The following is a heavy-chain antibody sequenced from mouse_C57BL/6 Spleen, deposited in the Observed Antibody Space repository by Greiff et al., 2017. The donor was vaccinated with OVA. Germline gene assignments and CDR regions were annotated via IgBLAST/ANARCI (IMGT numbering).Heavy chain of an antibody. Sequence: VQLQQSGPELVKPGASVKMSCKASGYTFTDYNMHWVKQSHGKSLEWIGYINPNNGGTSYNQKFKGKATLTVNKSSSTAYMELRSLTSEDSGVYYCGRGDNYPWFDDWGQGTLVTVSA. V-gene: IGHV1-22*01. CDR1: GYTFTDYN. CDR2: INPNNGGT. J-gene: IGHJ3*01. CDR3: GRGDNYPWFDD. D-gene: IGHD1-3*01.